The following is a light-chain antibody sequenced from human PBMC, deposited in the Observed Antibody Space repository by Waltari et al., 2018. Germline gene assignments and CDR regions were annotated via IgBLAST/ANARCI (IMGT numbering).Light chain of an antibody. J-gene: IGLJ2*01. CDR1: TSNIGTYY. V-gene: IGLV1-51*01. CDR2: DND. Sequence: QSVLTQPPSVSAAPGQKVTISCSGGTSNIGTYYVSWYQHHPGAVPKLLIYDNDKRPSGIPDRFAASKSGTSATLGITGLQSGDEADYYCATWDNSLTDVVFGGGTKLTVL. CDR3: ATWDNSLTDVV.